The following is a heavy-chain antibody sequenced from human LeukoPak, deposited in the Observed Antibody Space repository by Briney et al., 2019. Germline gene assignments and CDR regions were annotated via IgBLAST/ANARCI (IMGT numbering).Heavy chain of an antibody. J-gene: IGHJ3*02. CDR1: GFTFSSYS. D-gene: IGHD3-22*01. CDR3: VRGPRYYDDSGFHYGVFDI. V-gene: IGHV3-NL1*01. Sequence: GGSLRLSCVASGFTFSSYSMHWVRQAPGKGLQWVSVIYPGGDIYYSDSVKGRFIISRDNSKNTLSLQMNSLTADDTAVYYCVRGPRYYDDSGFHYGVFDIWGQGTVVTVSS. CDR2: IYPGGDI.